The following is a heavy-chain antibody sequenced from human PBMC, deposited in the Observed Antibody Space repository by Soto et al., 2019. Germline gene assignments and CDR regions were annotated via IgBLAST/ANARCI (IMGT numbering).Heavy chain of an antibody. CDR1: GFTFGDHG. CDR2: IRSKRYGGTT. Sequence: GGSLRLSCTASGFTFGDHGLSWVRQAPGRGLEWVGFIRSKRYGGTTEFAASVKGRFSISRDDSNTIAYLQMNRLQSEDTAVYYCARGPRHCSGGSCYSIDYWGRGTLVTVSS. CDR3: ARGPRHCSGGSCYSIDY. D-gene: IGHD2-15*01. V-gene: IGHV3-49*04. J-gene: IGHJ4*02.